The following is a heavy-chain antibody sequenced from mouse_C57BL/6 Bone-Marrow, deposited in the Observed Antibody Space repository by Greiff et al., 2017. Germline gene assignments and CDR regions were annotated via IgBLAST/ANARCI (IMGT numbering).Heavy chain of an antibody. CDR1: GFTFSSYG. CDR3: ASLRPDY. J-gene: IGHJ2*01. Sequence: EVQLMESGGDLVKPGGSLKLSCAASGFTFSSYGMSWVRQTPDKRLEWVATISSGGSYTYYPDSVKGRFTISRDNAKNTLYLQLSSLKSEDTAMYSCASLRPDYWGQGTTLTVSS. V-gene: IGHV5-6*01. D-gene: IGHD2-12*01. CDR2: ISSGGSYT.